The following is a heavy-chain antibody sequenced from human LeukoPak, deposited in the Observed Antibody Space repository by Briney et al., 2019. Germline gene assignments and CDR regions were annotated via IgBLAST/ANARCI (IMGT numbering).Heavy chain of an antibody. J-gene: IGHJ6*03. CDR2: IYSGGST. CDR1: GFTFSSYS. V-gene: IGHV3-53*01. D-gene: IGHD5-12*01. CDR3: ARGYSGYDRSYYYYYYYMDV. Sequence: GGSLRLSCAASGFTFSSYSMNWVRQAPGKGLEWVSVIYSGGSTYYADSVKGRFTISRDNSKNTLYLQMNSLRAEDTAVYYCARGYSGYDRSYYYYYYYMDVWGKGTTVTISS.